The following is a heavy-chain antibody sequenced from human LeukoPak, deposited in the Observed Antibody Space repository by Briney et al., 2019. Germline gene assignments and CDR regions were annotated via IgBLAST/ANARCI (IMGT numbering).Heavy chain of an antibody. CDR1: GYTFTSYD. Sequence: ASVKVSCKASGYTFTSYDINWVRQATGQRLEWMGWMNPNSGNTGYAQKFQGRVTITRNTSISTAYMELSSLRSEDTAVYYCAREPTGGYYYYMDVWGKGTTVTVSS. D-gene: IGHD3-10*01. J-gene: IGHJ6*03. CDR3: AREPTGGYYYYMDV. V-gene: IGHV1-8*03. CDR2: MNPNSGNT.